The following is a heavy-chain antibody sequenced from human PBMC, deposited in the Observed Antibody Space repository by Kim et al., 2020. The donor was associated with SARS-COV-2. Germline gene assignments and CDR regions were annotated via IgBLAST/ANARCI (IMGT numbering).Heavy chain of an antibody. Sequence: GGSLRLSCAASGFTLSAYGMHWVRQAPGKGLEWVAFISYDGADKYYADSVKGRFTISRDNSVDMLYLQMNSLSAEDSALYYCAKEHRRDYEAEFDYWGQGTLVTVSS. J-gene: IGHJ4*02. V-gene: IGHV3-30*18. CDR3: AKEHRRDYEAEFDY. D-gene: IGHD4-17*01. CDR2: ISYDGADK. CDR1: GFTLSAYG.